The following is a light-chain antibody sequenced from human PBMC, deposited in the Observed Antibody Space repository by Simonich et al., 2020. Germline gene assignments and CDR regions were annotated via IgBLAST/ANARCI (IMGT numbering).Light chain of an antibody. CDR2: GAS. Sequence: EIVMTQSPATLSVSPGKRATLSCRASQSVISNLAWYHQKPGQAPRLLLYGASTRATGIPARFSGSGSGTEVTLTISSLQSEDFAVYYCQQYNNWWTFGQGTKVEIK. CDR3: QQYNNWWT. CDR1: QSVISN. V-gene: IGKV3-15*01. J-gene: IGKJ1*01.